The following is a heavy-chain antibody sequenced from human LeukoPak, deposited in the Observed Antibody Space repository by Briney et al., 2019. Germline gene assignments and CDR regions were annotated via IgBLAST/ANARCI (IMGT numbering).Heavy chain of an antibody. CDR2: IIPIFGTA. D-gene: IGHD6-13*01. CDR1: GGTFSSYA. J-gene: IGHJ3*02. Sequence: SVKVSCKASGGTFSSYAISWVRQAPGQGLEWMGRIIPIFGTANYAQKFQGRVTITTDESTSTAYMELSSLRAEDTAVYYCARGEQQLGPWAFDIWGQGTMVTVSS. V-gene: IGHV1-69*05. CDR3: ARGEQQLGPWAFDI.